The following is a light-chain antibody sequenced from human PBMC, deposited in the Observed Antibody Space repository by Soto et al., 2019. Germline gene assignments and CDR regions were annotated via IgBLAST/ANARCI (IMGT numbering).Light chain of an antibody. CDR1: HSVRNK. V-gene: IGKV3-15*01. CDR2: DES. Sequence: VMTQSPATLSVSPGESATLSCGATHSVRNKLAWYQQKPGQAPRLLIYDESTRATGIPDRFRGSGSGTELTLTISRLHSEDFAVYHCQKYYKWPQTXGQGTKVDIK. J-gene: IGKJ1*01. CDR3: QKYYKWPQT.